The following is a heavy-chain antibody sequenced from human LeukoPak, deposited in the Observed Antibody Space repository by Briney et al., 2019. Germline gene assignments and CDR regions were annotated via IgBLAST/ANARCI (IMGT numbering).Heavy chain of an antibody. V-gene: IGHV1-3*01. CDR3: AQIRPDGYNSGLFDY. J-gene: IGHJ4*02. Sequence: ASVKVSCKASGYTFTSYAMHWVRQAPGQRLEWMGWINAGNGNTKYSQKFQGRVTITRDTSASTAYMELSSLRSEDTAVYYCAQIRPDGYNSGLFDYWGQGTLVTVSS. CDR1: GYTFTSYA. D-gene: IGHD5-24*01. CDR2: INAGNGNT.